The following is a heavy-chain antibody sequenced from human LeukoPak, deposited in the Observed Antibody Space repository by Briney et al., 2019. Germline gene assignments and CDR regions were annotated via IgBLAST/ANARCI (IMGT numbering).Heavy chain of an antibody. CDR3: ASIVVVAARETDFDY. Sequence: GGSLRLSCAASGFTFSNYSMNWVRQAPGKGLEWVSYISSSSNTIYYADSVKGPLTISRDNAKNSLYMQMNSLRAEDTAVYYCASIVVVAARETDFDYWGQGTLVTVSS. D-gene: IGHD2-15*01. V-gene: IGHV3-48*04. J-gene: IGHJ4*02. CDR2: ISSSSNTI. CDR1: GFTFSNYS.